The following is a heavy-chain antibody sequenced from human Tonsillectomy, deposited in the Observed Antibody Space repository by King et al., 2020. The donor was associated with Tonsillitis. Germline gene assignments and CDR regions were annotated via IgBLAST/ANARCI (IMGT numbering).Heavy chain of an antibody. CDR3: VRVWDYFWSGYYIDY. CDR2: ISTAGSST. Sequence: VQLVESGGGLVQPGGSLRLSCAASGFTFSTYWMHWVRQAPGKGLVWVSGISTAGSSTTYADSLKGRFTVSRDNAKNTLYLQMNSLRAEDTAVYYCVRVWDYFWSGYYIDYWGQGTLVTVSS. D-gene: IGHD3-3*01. CDR1: GFTFSTYW. J-gene: IGHJ4*02. V-gene: IGHV3-74*03.